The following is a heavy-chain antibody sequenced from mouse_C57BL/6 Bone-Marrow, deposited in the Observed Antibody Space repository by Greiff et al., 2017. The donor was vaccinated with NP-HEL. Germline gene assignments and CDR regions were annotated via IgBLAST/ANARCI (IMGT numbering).Heavy chain of an antibody. CDR3: ARYYYGSRGWYFDV. Sequence: QVQLKQSGADLVKPGASVKLSCKASGYTFTSYWMHWVKQRPGRGLEWIGRIAPNSGGTKFNEKFKTKATLTVDKPSSTAYVQLSSLTSEDSAVYYCARYYYGSRGWYFDVWGTGTTVTVSS. V-gene: IGHV1-72*01. J-gene: IGHJ1*03. CDR2: IAPNSGGT. CDR1: GYTFTSYW. D-gene: IGHD1-1*01.